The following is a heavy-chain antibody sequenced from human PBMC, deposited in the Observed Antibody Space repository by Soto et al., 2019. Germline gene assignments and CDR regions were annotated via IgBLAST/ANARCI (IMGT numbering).Heavy chain of an antibody. Sequence: GESLKISCKGSGYTFTDYWIGWVRQLPGKGLEWMGIIYPGDSDTRYSPSFQGHVTITVDKSTSTAYLQWNTLKASDTAMYYCARVHYDILTGKERQQDYYYYGMDVWGQGTTVTVSS. CDR3: ARVHYDILTGKERQQDYYYYGMDV. CDR2: IYPGDSDT. D-gene: IGHD3-9*01. V-gene: IGHV5-51*01. CDR1: GYTFTDYW. J-gene: IGHJ6*02.